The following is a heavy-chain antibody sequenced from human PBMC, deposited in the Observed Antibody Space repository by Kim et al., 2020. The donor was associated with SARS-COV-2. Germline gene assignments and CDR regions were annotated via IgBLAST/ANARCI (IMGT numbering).Heavy chain of an antibody. V-gene: IGHV3-74*01. Sequence: SVKGRFTISRDNAKNTLYLQMNSLRAEDTAVYYCARGYGLLYYDSSVTDYWGQGTLVTVSS. CDR3: ARGYGLLYYDSSVTDY. D-gene: IGHD3-22*01. J-gene: IGHJ4*02.